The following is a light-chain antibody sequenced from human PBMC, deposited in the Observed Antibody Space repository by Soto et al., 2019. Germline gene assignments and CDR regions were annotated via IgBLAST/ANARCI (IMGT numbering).Light chain of an antibody. J-gene: IGKJ1*01. CDR3: QQRSDWPPT. Sequence: EIVLTQSPATLSLSPGERATLSCRASQTVGSYLAWFRQTPGQTPRLLIYDTSIRATGVPARFSGSGSGTEFTLTISSLEAEDFAIYYCQQRSDWPPTFGQGTKVDIK. CDR2: DTS. CDR1: QTVGSY. V-gene: IGKV3-11*01.